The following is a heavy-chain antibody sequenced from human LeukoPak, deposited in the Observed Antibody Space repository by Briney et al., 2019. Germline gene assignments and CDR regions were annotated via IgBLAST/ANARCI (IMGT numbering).Heavy chain of an antibody. CDR3: ARRYKNVVVPGYYMDV. J-gene: IGHJ6*03. Sequence: GASVMVSCKASGYTFTSYDINWVRQATGQGPEWMGWMNPNSGNTGYAQKFQGRVTMTRNTSISTAYIELSSLTSEDTAVYYCARRYKNVVVPGYYMDVWGKGTTVTVSS. CDR1: GYTFTSYD. V-gene: IGHV1-8*01. CDR2: MNPNSGNT. D-gene: IGHD2/OR15-2a*01.